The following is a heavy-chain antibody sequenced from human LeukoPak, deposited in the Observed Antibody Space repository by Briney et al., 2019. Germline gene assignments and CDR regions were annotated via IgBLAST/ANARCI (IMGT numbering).Heavy chain of an antibody. V-gene: IGHV3-23*01. CDR1: GFTFSSYA. J-gene: IGHJ6*03. D-gene: IGHD3-10*01. CDR2: ISGSGGRT. CDR3: AKGDFYGSGGDYYYYMDA. Sequence: GGSLRLSCAASGFTFSSYAMSWVRQAPGKGLEWVSAISGSGGRTYYADSVKGRFTISRDNSKNTLYLQMNSLRAEDTAVYNCAKGDFYGSGGDYYYYMDAWGKGTAVTISS.